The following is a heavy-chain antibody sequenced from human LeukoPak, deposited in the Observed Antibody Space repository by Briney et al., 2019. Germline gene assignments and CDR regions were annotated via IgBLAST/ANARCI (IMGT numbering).Heavy chain of an antibody. CDR2: IYSGGST. V-gene: IGHV3-53*01. Sequence: GGSLRLSCAASGFTVSSNYMSWVRQAPGKGLEWVSVIYSGGSTYYADSVKGRFTISRDNSKNTLYLQMNSLRAGDTAVYYCARDRYYYDSSGYLYFDYWGQGTLVTVSS. CDR3: ARDRYYYDSSGYLYFDY. CDR1: GFTVSSNY. J-gene: IGHJ4*02. D-gene: IGHD3-22*01.